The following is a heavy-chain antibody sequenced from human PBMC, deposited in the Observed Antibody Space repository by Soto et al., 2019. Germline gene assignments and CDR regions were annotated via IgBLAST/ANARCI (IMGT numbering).Heavy chain of an antibody. CDR2: ISKSGSTT. CDR3: AREVSGRYSTFDY. V-gene: IGHV3-11*01. J-gene: IGHJ4*02. Sequence: GGSLRLSCAASGFALSDYYMSWIRQAPGEGLEWITYISKSGSTTYYVDSVKGRFTISRDNARNSLDLQMNILRSDDTAVYYCAREVSGRYSTFDYWGQGILVTVSS. D-gene: IGHD1-26*01. CDR1: GFALSDYY.